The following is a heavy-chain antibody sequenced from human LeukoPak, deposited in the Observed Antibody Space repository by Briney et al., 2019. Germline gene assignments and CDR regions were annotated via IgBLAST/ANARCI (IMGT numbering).Heavy chain of an antibody. CDR2: IYYSGST. D-gene: IGHD6-13*01. Sequence: SETPSLTCTVSGGSISSSSYYWGWIRQPPGKGLEWIGSIYYSGSTYYNPSLKSRVTISVDTSKNQFSLKLSSVTAADTAVYYCARAGIIAAARKNWFDPWGQGTLVTVSS. CDR3: ARAGIIAAARKNWFDP. CDR1: GGSISSSSYY. J-gene: IGHJ5*02. V-gene: IGHV4-39*07.